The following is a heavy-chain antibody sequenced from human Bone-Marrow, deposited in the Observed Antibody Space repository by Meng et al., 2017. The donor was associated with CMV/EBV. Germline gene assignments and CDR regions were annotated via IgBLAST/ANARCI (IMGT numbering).Heavy chain of an antibody. CDR3: VKDRRSSGYDSP. D-gene: IGHD5-12*01. CDR1: GFIFSNYD. V-gene: IGHV3-30*02. CDR2: IRNEGSND. Sequence: GGSLRLSCAASGFIFSNYDMDWVRQAPGRRLEWVASIRNEGSNDYYADVVKGRFSVSRDNSKNTVYFQMNRLMYEDTAVYYCVKDRRSSGYDSPWGQGVGVTVSS. J-gene: IGHJ4*02.